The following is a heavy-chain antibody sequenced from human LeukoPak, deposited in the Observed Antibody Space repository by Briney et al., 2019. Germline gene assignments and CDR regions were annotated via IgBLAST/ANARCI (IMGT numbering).Heavy chain of an antibody. CDR2: INHSGTT. CDR3: ARGWITFGGVITN. D-gene: IGHD3-16*02. CDR1: GGSFSGYY. Sequence: SETLSLTCAVYGGSFSGYYWSWIRQPPGKGLEWIGEINHSGTTDYNPSLKSRVTISVDTSKNQFSLKLSSVTAADTAVYYCARGWITFGGVITNWGQGTLVTVSS. V-gene: IGHV4-34*01. J-gene: IGHJ4*02.